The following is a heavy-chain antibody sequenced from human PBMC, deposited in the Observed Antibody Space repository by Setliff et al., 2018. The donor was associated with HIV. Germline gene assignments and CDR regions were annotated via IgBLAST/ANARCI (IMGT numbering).Heavy chain of an antibody. V-gene: IGHV1-69*13. CDR2: IIPIFNTA. CDR3: ARDQATGYEKVWFSWIDP. J-gene: IGHJ5*02. CDR1: GGTFSSYA. D-gene: IGHD5-12*01. Sequence: SVKVSCKASGGTFSSYAISWVRQAPGQGLEWMGGIIPIFNTANYAQKFQGRVTITADGSTSTAYMELSSLRFEDTATYYCARDQATGYEKVWFSWIDPWGQGTLVTVSS.